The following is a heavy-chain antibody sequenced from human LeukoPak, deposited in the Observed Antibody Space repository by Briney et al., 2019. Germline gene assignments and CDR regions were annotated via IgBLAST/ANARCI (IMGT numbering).Heavy chain of an antibody. J-gene: IGHJ4*02. CDR2: ISPDGDNA. CDR3: AKDGPYSSSFDY. CDR1: WLSFSSYV. V-gene: IGHV3-30*18. D-gene: IGHD2-21*01. Sequence: GGSLSLSCAASWLSFSSYVMDGLRPGPPKGRDWVAAISPDGDNAYYAGSVKGRITISRDNSKNTLYLQMNSQATDDSAVYYCAKDGPYSSSFDYWGQGTLVTVSS.